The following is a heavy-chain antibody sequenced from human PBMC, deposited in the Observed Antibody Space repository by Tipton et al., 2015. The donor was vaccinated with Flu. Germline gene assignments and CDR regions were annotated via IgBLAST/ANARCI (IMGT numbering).Heavy chain of an antibody. CDR3: TNAGGHIYSGYPYYFYAMDV. D-gene: IGHD5-12*01. Sequence: SLRLSCKGNRLTFRSYAMSWVRQAPGKGLQWVSGISVTAGGTYYADSVKGRFTISRDSSKNTLYLQMNSLRPEDTAVYYCTNAGGHIYSGYPYYFYAMDVWGQGTTVSV. CDR1: RLTFRSYA. V-gene: IGHV3-23*01. CDR2: ISVTAGGT. J-gene: IGHJ6*02.